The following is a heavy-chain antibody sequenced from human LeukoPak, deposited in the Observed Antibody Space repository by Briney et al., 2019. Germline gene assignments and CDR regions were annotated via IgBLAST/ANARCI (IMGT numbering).Heavy chain of an antibody. J-gene: IGHJ6*03. Sequence: HSGGSLRLSCAASGFTFSSYAMHWVRQAPGKGLEWVAVISYDGGNKYYADSVKGRFTISRDNSKNTLYLQMNSLRAEDTAVYYCARYRGGSSSSTTTTYYYYMDVWGKGTTVTVSS. D-gene: IGHD6-6*01. CDR2: ISYDGGNK. V-gene: IGHV3-30*04. CDR1: GFTFSSYA. CDR3: ARYRGGSSSSTTTTYYYYMDV.